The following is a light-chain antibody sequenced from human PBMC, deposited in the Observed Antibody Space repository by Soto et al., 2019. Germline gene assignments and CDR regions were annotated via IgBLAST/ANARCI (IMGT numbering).Light chain of an antibody. CDR2: DAS. J-gene: IGKJ1*01. V-gene: IGKV1-5*01. CDR3: QQYNSYSQT. Sequence: DIHMTHAPPTLSASLAPKLPITCRASQSISSWLAWYQQKTGKAPKLLIYDASSLERGVPSRFSGSGSGTDFTLTISSLQPDDFATYYCQQYNSYSQTVGQGTKGDI. CDR1: QSISSW.